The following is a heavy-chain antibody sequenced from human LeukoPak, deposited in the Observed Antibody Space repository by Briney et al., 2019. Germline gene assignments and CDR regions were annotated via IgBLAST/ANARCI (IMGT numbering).Heavy chain of an antibody. CDR1: GGSISSSSYY. D-gene: IGHD6-13*01. Sequence: SETLSLTCTVSGGSISSSSYYWGWIRQPPGKGLEWIGSIYYSGSTYYNPSLKSRVTISVDTSKNQFSLKLSSVTAADTAVYYCARRNDGTAAGNKSTFDYWGQGTLVTVSS. CDR3: ARRNDGTAAGNKSTFDY. J-gene: IGHJ4*02. V-gene: IGHV4-39*07. CDR2: IYYSGST.